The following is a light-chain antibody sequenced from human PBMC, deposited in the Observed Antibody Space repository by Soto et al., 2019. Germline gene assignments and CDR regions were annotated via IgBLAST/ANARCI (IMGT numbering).Light chain of an antibody. CDR3: SSFTSRFTFV. J-gene: IGLJ1*01. CDR1: RSDVGAYNY. CDR2: EVT. Sequence: QSVITQPASVSGCPGQSISISCTGTRSDVGAYNYVSWYQQHPGKAPKLMISEVTNRPSGVSDRFSGSKSGNTASLTISGLQAEDEADYYCSSFTSRFTFVFGTGTKVTV. V-gene: IGLV2-14*01.